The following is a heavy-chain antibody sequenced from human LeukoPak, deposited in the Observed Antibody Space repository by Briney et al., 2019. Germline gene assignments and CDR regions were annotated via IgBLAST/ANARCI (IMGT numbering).Heavy chain of an antibody. J-gene: IGHJ4*02. Sequence: GSLRLSCAASGFTFSSYGMHWVRQPPGKGLEWIGRIYYSGSTYYNPSLKSRVTISVDTSKKQFSMKLSSMTAADTAVYYCARGDGYNFSFDYWGQGTLVTVSS. D-gene: IGHD5-24*01. V-gene: IGHV4-39*01. CDR3: ARGDGYNFSFDY. CDR1: GFTFSSYG. CDR2: IYYSGST.